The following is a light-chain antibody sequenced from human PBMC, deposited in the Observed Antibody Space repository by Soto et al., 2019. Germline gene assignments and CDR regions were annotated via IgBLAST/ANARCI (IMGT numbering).Light chain of an antibody. J-gene: IGKJ5*01. Sequence: DTQLTQSPSFLSASVGDRVTITCRASQGISSYLAWYQQKPGKAPKLLIYAASTLQSGVPSRFSGSGSGTEFTLTISSLQPEDFATYYCQQLITFGQGTRLEI. CDR2: AAS. CDR1: QGISSY. V-gene: IGKV1-9*01. CDR3: QQLIT.